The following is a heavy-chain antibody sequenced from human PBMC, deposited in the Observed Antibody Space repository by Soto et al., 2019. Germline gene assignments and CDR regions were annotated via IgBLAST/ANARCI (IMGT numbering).Heavy chain of an antibody. Sequence: DVQLVESGGGVVKPGGSLRLSCRTSGFTFTKAWMRWVRQAPGKGLEWVGRIRSNADGGTVEYAAPVKGRFIISRDDSTNTLYLEMNSLDSEDTGVYYCTAAGVRGVVMIGMDVWGQGTAVTVSS. V-gene: IGHV3-15*01. CDR2: IRSNADGGTV. CDR1: GFTFTKAW. J-gene: IGHJ6*02. D-gene: IGHD3-10*01. CDR3: TAAGVRGVVMIGMDV.